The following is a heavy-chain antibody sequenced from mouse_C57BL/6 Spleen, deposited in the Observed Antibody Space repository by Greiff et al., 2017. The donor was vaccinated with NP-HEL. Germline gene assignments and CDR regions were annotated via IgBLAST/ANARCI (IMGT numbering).Heavy chain of an antibody. CDR2: INPSTGGT. CDR3: ARSSLEYYFDY. D-gene: IGHD6-5*01. CDR1: GYSFTGYY. Sequence: EVQLQQSGPELVKPGASVKISCKASGYSFTGYYMNWVKQSPEKSLEWIGEINPSTGGTTYNQKFKAKATLTVDKSSSTAYMQLKSLTSEDSAVYYCARSSLEYYFDYWGQGTTLTVSS. V-gene: IGHV1-42*01. J-gene: IGHJ2*01.